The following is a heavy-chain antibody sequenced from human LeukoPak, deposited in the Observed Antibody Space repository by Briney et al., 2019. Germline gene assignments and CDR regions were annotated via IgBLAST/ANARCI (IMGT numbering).Heavy chain of an antibody. CDR1: GXTFSGSA. CDR2: IRSNLNSYAT. CDR3: TSGPDYFDY. Sequence: GGSLKLSCAASGXTFSGSAMHWVRQASGKGLEWVARIRSNLNSYATAYAASVKGRFTISRDDSKSTAYLQMNSLKTEGTAVYYCTSGPDYFDYWAQGTLVTVSS. V-gene: IGHV3-73*01. J-gene: IGHJ4*02.